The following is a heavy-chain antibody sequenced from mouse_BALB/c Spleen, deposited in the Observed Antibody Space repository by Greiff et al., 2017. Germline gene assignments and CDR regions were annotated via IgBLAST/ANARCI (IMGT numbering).Heavy chain of an antibody. V-gene: IGHV1-5*01. D-gene: IGHD1-1*01. CDR1: GYSFTSYW. Sequence: VQLQQSGTVLARPGASVKMSCKASGYSFTSYWMHWVKQRPGQGLEWIGAIYPGNSDTSYNQKFKGKAKLTAVTSASTAYMELSSLTNEDSAVYYCARNFPHYYGSSPDYWGQGTTLTVSS. J-gene: IGHJ2*01. CDR3: ARNFPHYYGSSPDY. CDR2: IYPGNSDT.